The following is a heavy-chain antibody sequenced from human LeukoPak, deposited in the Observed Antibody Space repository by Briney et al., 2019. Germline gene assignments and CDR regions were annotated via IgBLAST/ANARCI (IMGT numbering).Heavy chain of an antibody. V-gene: IGHV1-2*02. D-gene: IGHD2-15*01. J-gene: IGHJ4*02. CDR1: GYTFTDYY. CDR2: INPNSGGT. CDR3: ARRPAFPYCSGGSCYDY. Sequence: ASVKVSCKASGYTFTDYYMHWVRQAPGQGLEWMGWINPNSGGTNYAQKFQGRVTMTRDTSISTAYMELSRLRSDDTAVYYCARRPAFPYCSGGSCYDYWGQGTLVTVSS.